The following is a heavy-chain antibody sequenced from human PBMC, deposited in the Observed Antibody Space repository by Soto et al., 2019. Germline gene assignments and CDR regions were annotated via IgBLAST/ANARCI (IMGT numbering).Heavy chain of an antibody. D-gene: IGHD4-17*01. CDR2: ISGSGGST. V-gene: IGHV3-23*01. CDR3: AKGSKMTTVTTGLYYYYYMDV. J-gene: IGHJ6*03. Sequence: ESGGGLVQPGGSLRLSCAASGFTFSSYAMSWVRQAPGKGLEWVSAISGSGGSTYYADSVKGRFTISRDNSKNTLYLQMNSLRAEDTAVYYCAKGSKMTTVTTGLYYYYYMDVWGKGTTVTVSS. CDR1: GFTFSSYA.